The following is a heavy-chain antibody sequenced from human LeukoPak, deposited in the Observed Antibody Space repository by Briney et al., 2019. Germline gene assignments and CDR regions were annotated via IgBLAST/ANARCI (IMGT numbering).Heavy chain of an antibody. D-gene: IGHD3-22*01. CDR1: GFTFSNAW. CDR3: TTDYYDSSGYLDY. CDR2: IKSKTDGGTT. Sequence: GGSLRLSCAASGFTFSNAWMSWVRQAPGKGLEWVGRIKSKTDGGTTDYAAPVKGRFTISRDDSKNTLYLQMNSLKTEDTAVYYCTTDYYDSSGYLDYWGEGTLVTVSS. J-gene: IGHJ4*02. V-gene: IGHV3-15*01.